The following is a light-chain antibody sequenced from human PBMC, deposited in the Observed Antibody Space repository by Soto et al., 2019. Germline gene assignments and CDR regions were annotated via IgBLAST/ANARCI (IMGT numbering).Light chain of an antibody. V-gene: IGKV1-39*01. CDR1: ETIARY. CDR2: AAS. J-gene: IGKJ1*01. Sequence: DIQLTQSPSSLSASVGDRVTITCRASETIARYLNWYQQKPGKAPNLLIYAASTLKSGYPSRFSGTGSGTEFTLTISSLQPDDFATYYCQQYDSFSVTFGQGTKVDIK. CDR3: QQYDSFSVT.